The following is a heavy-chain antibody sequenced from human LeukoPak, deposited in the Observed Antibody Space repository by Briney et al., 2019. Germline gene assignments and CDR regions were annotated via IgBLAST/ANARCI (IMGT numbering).Heavy chain of an antibody. CDR3: AKAQGYCSGGSCYSLDAFDI. CDR2: ISSSSSYI. CDR1: GFTFSSYS. V-gene: IGHV3-21*01. D-gene: IGHD2-15*01. Sequence: GGSLRLSCAASGFTFSSYSMNWVRQAPGKGLEWVSSISSSSSYIYYADSVKGRFTISRDNSKNTLYLQMNSLRAEDTAVYYCAKAQGYCSGGSCYSLDAFDIWGQGTMVTVSS. J-gene: IGHJ3*02.